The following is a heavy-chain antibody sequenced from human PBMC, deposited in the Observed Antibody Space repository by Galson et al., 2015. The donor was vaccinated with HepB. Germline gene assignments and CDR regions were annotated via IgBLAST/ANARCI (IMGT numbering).Heavy chain of an antibody. V-gene: IGHV1-46*01. Sequence: SVKVSCKASGYTFTSYYMHWVRQAPGQGLEWMGIINPSGGSTSYAQKFQGRVTMTRDTSTSTVYMELSSLRSEDTAVYYCARDSTTVDTAMAYLDYWGQGTLVTVSS. CDR3: ARDSTTVDTAMAYLDY. D-gene: IGHD5-18*01. CDR2: INPSGGST. J-gene: IGHJ4*02. CDR1: GYTFTSYY.